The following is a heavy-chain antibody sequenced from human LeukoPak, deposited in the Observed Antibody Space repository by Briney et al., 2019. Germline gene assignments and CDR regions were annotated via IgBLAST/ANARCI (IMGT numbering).Heavy chain of an antibody. CDR1: GGSFSDYY. CDR2: INHSGSS. J-gene: IGHJ5*02. Sequence: PSETLSLTCAVYGGSFSDYYWSWIRQPPGKGLEWIGEINHSGSSNNNPSLKRRVTISVDTSKNQFSLKLTSVTAADTAVYYCARRKRSGCSSTSCLLNWFDPWGQGTLVTVSS. D-gene: IGHD2-2*01. CDR3: ARRKRSGCSSTSCLLNWFDP. V-gene: IGHV4-34*01.